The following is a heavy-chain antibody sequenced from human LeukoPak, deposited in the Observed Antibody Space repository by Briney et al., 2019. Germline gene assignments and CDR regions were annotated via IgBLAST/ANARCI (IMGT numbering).Heavy chain of an antibody. Sequence: SETLSLTCTVSGGSISSYYWSWIRQPPGKGLEWIGEINHSGSTNYNPSLKSRVTISVDKSKNQFSLKLSSVTAADTAVYYCASFVTTVTSPRYYYYYMDVWGKGTTVTVSS. CDR1: GGSISSYY. CDR2: INHSGST. V-gene: IGHV4-59*12. J-gene: IGHJ6*03. CDR3: ASFVTTVTSPRYYYYYMDV. D-gene: IGHD4-17*01.